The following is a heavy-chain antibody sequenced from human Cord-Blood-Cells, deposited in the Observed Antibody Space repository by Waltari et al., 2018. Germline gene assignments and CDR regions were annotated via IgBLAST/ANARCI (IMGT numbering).Heavy chain of an antibody. CDR2: IIPIPGIA. D-gene: IGHD6-19*01. CDR3: ARSGGGVAGAFDI. J-gene: IGHJ3*02. Sequence: QVQMVQSGAEVKKPGSLVRVSCKASGSTFSSYTNSWVRQGPGQGLEWMGRIIPIPGIANYAQKFQGRVTITADKTTSTAYMELRSLRSEDPGVYDCARSGGGVAGAFDIWGQGTMVTVSS. CDR1: GSTFSSYT. V-gene: IGHV1-69*02.